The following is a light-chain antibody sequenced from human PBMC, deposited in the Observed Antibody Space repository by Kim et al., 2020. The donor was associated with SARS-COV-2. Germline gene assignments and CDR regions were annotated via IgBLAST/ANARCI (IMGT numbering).Light chain of an antibody. CDR2: GDS. Sequence: LYPGERHTLLHGPRQRIRSSYLAWYQQKPGQAPKLLIYGDSRTATGIPDRFSGSGSGTDFTLTISRLEPEDCALYYCQQYGSSPYTFGQGTKLEI. CDR1: QRIRSSY. J-gene: IGKJ2*01. V-gene: IGKV3-20*01. CDR3: QQYGSSPYT.